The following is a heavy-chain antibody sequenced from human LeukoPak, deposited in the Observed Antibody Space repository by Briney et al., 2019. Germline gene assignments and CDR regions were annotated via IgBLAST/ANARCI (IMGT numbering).Heavy chain of an antibody. CDR2: LNHSGST. D-gene: IGHD6-19*01. CDR1: GGSFSGYY. V-gene: IGHV4-34*01. CDR3: ARDPVSSGWSGGDAFDI. J-gene: IGHJ3*02. Sequence: SETLSLTCAVDGGSFSGYYWSWIRQPPGKGLEWIGELNHSGSTNYNPSLKSRVTISVDTSKNQFSLKLSSVTAADTAVYYCARDPVSSGWSGGDAFDIWGQGTMVTVSS.